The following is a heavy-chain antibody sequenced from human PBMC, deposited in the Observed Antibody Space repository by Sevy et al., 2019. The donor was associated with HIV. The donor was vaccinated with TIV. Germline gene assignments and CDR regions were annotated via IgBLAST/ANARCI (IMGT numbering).Heavy chain of an antibody. CDR2: FDPEDGET. CDR1: GYTLNELS. V-gene: IGHV1-24*01. CDR3: ATGRWHRGVIISNLDAFDI. Sequence: ASVKVSCKVSGYTLNELSMHWVRQAPGKGLERMGGFDPEDGETIYAQKFQGRVTMTEDTSTDTAYMELSSLRSEDTAVYYCATGRWHRGVIISNLDAFDIWGQGTMVTVSS. J-gene: IGHJ3*02. D-gene: IGHD3-10*01.